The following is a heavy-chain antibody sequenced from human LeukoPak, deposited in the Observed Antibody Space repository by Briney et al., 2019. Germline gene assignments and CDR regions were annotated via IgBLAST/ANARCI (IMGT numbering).Heavy chain of an antibody. CDR3: ARVEVGVGPDY. D-gene: IGHD3-10*01. CDR1: GGSFSGYY. J-gene: IGHJ4*02. Sequence: PETLSLTCAVYGGSFSGYYWSWIRQPPGKGLEWIGEINHSGSTNYNPSLKSRLIISVDTSKNQFSLKVSSVTAADTAVYYCARVEVGVGPDYWGQGTLVTVSS. V-gene: IGHV4-34*01. CDR2: INHSGST.